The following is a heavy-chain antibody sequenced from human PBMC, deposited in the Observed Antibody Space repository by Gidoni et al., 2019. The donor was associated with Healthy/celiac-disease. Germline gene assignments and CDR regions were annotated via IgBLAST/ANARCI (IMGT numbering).Heavy chain of an antibody. V-gene: IGHV3-30-3*01. J-gene: IGHJ4*02. D-gene: IGHD3-22*01. CDR1: GFTFSSYA. CDR3: ARDIYYDSSGYVTDY. Sequence: QVQLVASGGGVVQPGRSLRLSCAASGFTFSSYAMHWVRQAPGKGLEWVAVISYDGSNKYYADSVKGRFTISRDNSKNTLYLQMNSLRAEDTAVYYCARDIYYDSSGYVTDYWGQGTLVTVSS. CDR2: ISYDGSNK.